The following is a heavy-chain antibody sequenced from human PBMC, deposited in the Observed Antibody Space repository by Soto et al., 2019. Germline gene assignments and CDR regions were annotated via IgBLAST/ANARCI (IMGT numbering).Heavy chain of an antibody. V-gene: IGHV1-8*01. Sequence: ASVKVSCKASGYTFTSYDINLVRQATGQGLEXXGXXNXXXXXTXXAQKFQGRVTMTRNTSISTAYMELSSLRSEDTAVYYCARGVVSWFDPWGQGTLVTVSS. CDR2: XNXXXXXT. CDR3: ARGVVSWFDP. D-gene: IGHD2-15*01. J-gene: IGHJ5*02. CDR1: GYTFTSYD.